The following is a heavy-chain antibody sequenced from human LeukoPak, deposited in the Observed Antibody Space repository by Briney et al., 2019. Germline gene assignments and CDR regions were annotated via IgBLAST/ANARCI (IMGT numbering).Heavy chain of an antibody. Sequence: ASLKVSCKASGYNFTSYGLSWVRQAPGQGLEWIGWITANDGNTNYPQKLQGRVTITADPSTSTAYMELTTLVSDDTAVYYCAREGLGGAFDIWGQGTMLMVSS. V-gene: IGHV1-18*01. J-gene: IGHJ3*02. CDR1: GYNFTSYG. CDR2: ITANDGNT. D-gene: IGHD3-10*01. CDR3: AREGLGGAFDI.